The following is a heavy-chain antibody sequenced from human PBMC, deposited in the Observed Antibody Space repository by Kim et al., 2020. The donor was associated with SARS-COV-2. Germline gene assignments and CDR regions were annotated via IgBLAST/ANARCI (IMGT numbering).Heavy chain of an antibody. Sequence: SETLSLTCTVSGGSISSGGYYWSWIRQHPGKGLEWIGYIYYSGSTYYNPSLKSRVTISVDTSKNQFSLKLSSVTAADTAVYYCARGVAAAGQTNDYWGQGTLVTVSS. V-gene: IGHV4-31*03. CDR2: IYYSGST. J-gene: IGHJ4*02. CDR3: ARGVAAAGQTNDY. D-gene: IGHD6-13*01. CDR1: GGSISSGGYY.